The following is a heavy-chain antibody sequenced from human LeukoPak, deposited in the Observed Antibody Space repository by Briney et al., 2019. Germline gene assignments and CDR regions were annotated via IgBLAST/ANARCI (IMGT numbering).Heavy chain of an antibody. CDR3: ARDTPTVTPFDI. J-gene: IGHJ3*02. CDR2: ISSSSSYI. Sequence: GGSLRLSCAASGFTFSNYGMNWVRQAPGKGLEWVSSISSSSSYIYYADSVKGRFTISRDNAKNSLYLQMNSLRAEDTAVYYCARDTPTVTPFDIWGQGTMVTVSS. V-gene: IGHV3-21*01. CDR1: GFTFSNYG. D-gene: IGHD4-11*01.